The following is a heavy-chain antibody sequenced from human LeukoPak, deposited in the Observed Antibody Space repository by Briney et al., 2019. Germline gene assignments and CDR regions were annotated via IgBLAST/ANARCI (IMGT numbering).Heavy chain of an antibody. D-gene: IGHD2-21*01. J-gene: IGHJ4*02. V-gene: IGHV3-48*03. CDR2: IGAGGSSI. Sequence: GGSLRLSCAASGFTFSSYEFNWVRQAPGKGLEWVSYIGAGGSSIYYADSVRGRFTTSRDNAKNSLYLQLNSLRAEDTAVYYCARETAHCGGDCFDYWGQGTLVTVSS. CDR1: GFTFSSYE. CDR3: ARETAHCGGDCFDY.